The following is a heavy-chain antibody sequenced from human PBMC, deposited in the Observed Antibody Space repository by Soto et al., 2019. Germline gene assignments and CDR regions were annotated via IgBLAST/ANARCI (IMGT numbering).Heavy chain of an antibody. D-gene: IGHD1-26*01. CDR1: GYTFTGHY. CDR3: GRGRSGQIVVFY. Sequence: ASVKVSCKSSGYTFTGHYIHWVRQAPEQGPEWMGEIGPESGATRYAQKFQGRVTMTRDMSITTVYMELNNLSPDDTAVYYCGRGRSGQIVVFYWGQGTPVTVSS. V-gene: IGHV1-2*02. J-gene: IGHJ4*02. CDR2: IGPESGAT.